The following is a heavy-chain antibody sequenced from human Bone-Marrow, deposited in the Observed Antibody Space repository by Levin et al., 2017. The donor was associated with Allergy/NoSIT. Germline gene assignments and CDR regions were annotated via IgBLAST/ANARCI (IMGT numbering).Heavy chain of an antibody. Sequence: GGSLRLSCAASGFTFSSYAIHWVRQAPGKGLEWVAVILFDGSNKYYADSVKGRFTISRDNSKNTLDLQMNNLRTEDTAVYYCAEVSRPVNYFYGMDVWGQGTTVTVSS. D-gene: IGHD2-2*01. CDR2: ILFDGSNK. J-gene: IGHJ6*02. CDR1: GFTFSSYA. V-gene: IGHV3-30*04. CDR3: AEVSRPVNYFYGMDV.